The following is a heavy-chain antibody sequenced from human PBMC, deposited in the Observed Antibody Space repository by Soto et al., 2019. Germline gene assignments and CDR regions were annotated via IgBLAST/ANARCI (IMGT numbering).Heavy chain of an antibody. D-gene: IGHD2-2*01. CDR2: IYYSGST. CDR1: GGYISSYY. Sequence: LETLSLTCTVAGGYISSYYWSWIRQPPGKGLEWIGYIYYSGSTNYNPSLKSRVTISVDTSKNQFSLKLSSVTAADTAVYYCARVNLSSLDYWGQGTLVTVSS. J-gene: IGHJ4*02. CDR3: ARVNLSSLDY. V-gene: IGHV4-59*01.